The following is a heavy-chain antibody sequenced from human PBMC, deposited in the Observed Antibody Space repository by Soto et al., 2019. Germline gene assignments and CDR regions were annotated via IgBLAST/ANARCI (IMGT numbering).Heavy chain of an antibody. V-gene: IGHV4-34*01. J-gene: IGHJ2*01. CDR3: ARESHDILTGPPWVWYFDL. CDR1: GGSFRGYY. CDR2: INDRGSI. Sequence: QVQLQQWGAGPLRPLETLSLTCGVSGGSFRGYYWPWIRQSPGKGLEWIGEINDRGSINYNPSLKSRVSISVDTSKNHYSLNLRSVTAADTAVYYCARESHDILTGPPWVWYFDLWGRGTLVTVSS. D-gene: IGHD3-9*01.